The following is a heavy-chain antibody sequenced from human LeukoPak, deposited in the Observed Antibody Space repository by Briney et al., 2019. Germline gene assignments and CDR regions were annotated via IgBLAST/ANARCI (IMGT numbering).Heavy chain of an antibody. CDR3: ARNAAPQDY. J-gene: IGHJ4*02. D-gene: IGHD6-6*01. V-gene: IGHV3-69-1*01. Sequence: PGGSLRLSCAASGFIFSNYNMNWVCQAPGKGLEWVSSISSRRFTYYADSVKGRFTISRDNAKKTLYLQMNSLRAEDTAVYYCARNAAPQDYWGQGTLVTVSS. CDR2: ISSRRFT. CDR1: GFIFSNYN.